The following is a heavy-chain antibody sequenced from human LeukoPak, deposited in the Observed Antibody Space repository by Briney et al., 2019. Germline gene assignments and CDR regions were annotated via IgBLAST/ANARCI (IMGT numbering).Heavy chain of an antibody. CDR2: ITYGSDTI. CDR1: GFYFDGHA. V-gene: IGHV3-48*04. CDR3: TREDYYYASGR. J-gene: IGHJ4*02. Sequence: GSLRLSCVASGFYFDGHAMHWLRQAPGKGLEWVAYITYGSDTIFYADSVKGRFTVSRDNAKNSLYLQMDSLRAEDTAVYYCTREDYYYASGRWAQGTLVTVSS. D-gene: IGHD3-10*01.